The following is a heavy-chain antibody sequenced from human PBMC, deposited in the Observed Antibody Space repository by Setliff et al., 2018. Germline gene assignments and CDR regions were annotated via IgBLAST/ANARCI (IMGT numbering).Heavy chain of an antibody. V-gene: IGHV1-18*01. CDR3: ARGTKDFVVLPTAAYFDY. CDR1: GYTFTSYG. Sequence: ASVKVSCKASGYTFTSYGVSWVRQAPGQGLEWMGWISAYNGNINYAQKFQGRVTMTTDASTSTAYMELRSLRSDDTAVYYCARGTKDFVVLPTAAYFDYWGQGTLVTVSS. CDR2: ISAYNGNI. J-gene: IGHJ4*02. D-gene: IGHD2-2*01.